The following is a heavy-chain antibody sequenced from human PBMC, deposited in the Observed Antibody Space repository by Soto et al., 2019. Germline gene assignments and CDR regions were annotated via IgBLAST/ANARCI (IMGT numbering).Heavy chain of an antibody. D-gene: IGHD5-18*01. CDR3: AREGPTMVTAFDI. V-gene: IGHV3-21*01. Sequence: EVQLVESGGGLVKPGGSLRLSCAASGFTFSDYNMNWVRQAPGKGLEWVSSISDATRTKFYADSMKGRFTISRDNAKNSLYLQMNNLRAEDTAVYYCAREGPTMVTAFDIWGQGTMVTVSS. J-gene: IGHJ3*02. CDR1: GFTFSDYN. CDR2: ISDATRTK.